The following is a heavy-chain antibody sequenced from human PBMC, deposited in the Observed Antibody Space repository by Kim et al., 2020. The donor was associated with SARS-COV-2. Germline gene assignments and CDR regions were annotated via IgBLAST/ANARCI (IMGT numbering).Heavy chain of an antibody. CDR3: ARDRDY. Sequence: HSGSTNYNPSLKSRVTISVDKSKNQFSLKLSSVTAADTAVYYCARDRDYWGQGTLVTVSS. CDR2: HSGST. J-gene: IGHJ4*02. V-gene: IGHV4-4*02.